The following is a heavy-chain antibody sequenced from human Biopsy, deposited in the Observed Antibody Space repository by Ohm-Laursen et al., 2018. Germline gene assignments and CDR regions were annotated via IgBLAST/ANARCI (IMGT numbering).Heavy chain of an antibody. CDR3: ARGSNDSGGLYFPR. V-gene: IGHV4-59*11. CDR2: ISCTGCT. J-gene: IGHJ4*02. D-gene: IGHD4-23*01. Sequence: GTLSLTCTVSGGSFTGHYWSWIRQPPGKGLEWIGHISCTGCTSYNASLKSRVTISVDTSRSHFSLRLSSLTAADTAVYYCARGSNDSGGLYFPRWGQGTLLTVSS. CDR1: GGSFTGHY.